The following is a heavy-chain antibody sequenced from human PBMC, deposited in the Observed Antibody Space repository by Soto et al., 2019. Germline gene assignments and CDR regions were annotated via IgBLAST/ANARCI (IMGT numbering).Heavy chain of an antibody. J-gene: IGHJ4*02. V-gene: IGHV4-30-2*01. Sequence: QLQLQESGSGLVKPSQTLSLTCAVSGGSISSGGYSWSWIRQPPGQGLEWIGYIYHSGSTYYNPSLKSRVTISVDRSTNQFSLKLSSVTAADTAVYYCASSHAGAHITAAVHWGQGTLVTFSS. CDR3: ASSHAGAHITAAVH. CDR2: IYHSGST. CDR1: GGSISSGGYS. D-gene: IGHD6-13*01.